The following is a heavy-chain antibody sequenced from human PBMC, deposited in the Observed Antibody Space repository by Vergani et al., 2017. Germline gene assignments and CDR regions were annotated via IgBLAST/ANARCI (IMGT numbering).Heavy chain of an antibody. CDR3: ASLRDYYYMDV. V-gene: IGHV4-30-2*01. CDR1: GRSISSGGYS. J-gene: IGHJ6*03. CDR2: IYHSGST. Sequence: QLQLQESGSGLVKPSQTLSLTCAVSGRSISSGGYSWSWIRQPPGKGLEWIGYIYHSGSTYYNPSLKSRVTISVDRSKNQFSLKLSSVTAADTAVYYCASLRDYYYMDVWGKGTTVTVSS. D-gene: IGHD4-17*01.